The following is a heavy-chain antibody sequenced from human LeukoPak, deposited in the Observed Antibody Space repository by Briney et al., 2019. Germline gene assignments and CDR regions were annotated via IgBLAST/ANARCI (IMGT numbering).Heavy chain of an antibody. D-gene: IGHD2-15*01. J-gene: IGHJ4*02. CDR3: ARATRGVASDFDY. Sequence: GGSLRLSCAASGFTFSSYEMNWVRQAPGKGLEWVSYVSSSGRTIYYTDSVKGRFTISRDNAKNSLYLQMNSLRAEDTAVYYCARATRGVASDFDYWGQGTLVTVSS. CDR1: GFTFSSYE. V-gene: IGHV3-48*03. CDR2: VSSSGRTI.